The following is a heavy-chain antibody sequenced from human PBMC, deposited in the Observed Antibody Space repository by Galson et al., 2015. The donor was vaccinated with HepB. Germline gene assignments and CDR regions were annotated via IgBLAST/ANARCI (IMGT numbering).Heavy chain of an antibody. CDR3: ARALGGGSDLDY. Sequence: SLRLSCAASGFTFSSYSTNWVRQAPGKGLEWVSSISSSSSYIYYADSVKGRFTISRDNAKNSLYLQMNSLRAEDTAVYYCARALGGGSDLDYWGQGTLVTVSS. V-gene: IGHV3-21*01. CDR1: GFTFSSYS. CDR2: ISSSSSYI. J-gene: IGHJ4*02. D-gene: IGHD3-10*01.